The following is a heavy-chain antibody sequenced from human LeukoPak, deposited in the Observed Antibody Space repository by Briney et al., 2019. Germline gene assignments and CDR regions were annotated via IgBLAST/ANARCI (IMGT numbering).Heavy chain of an antibody. Sequence: SSETLSLTCAVSGGSISSSNWWSWVRQPPGKGLEWIGEIYHSGSTNYNPSLKSRVTISVDKSKNQFSLKLSSVTAADTAVYYCARQSKGIIVITDFQHWGQGTLVTVSS. CDR3: ARQSKGIIVITDFQH. CDR2: IYHSGST. D-gene: IGHD3-22*01. CDR1: GGSISSSNW. J-gene: IGHJ1*01. V-gene: IGHV4-4*02.